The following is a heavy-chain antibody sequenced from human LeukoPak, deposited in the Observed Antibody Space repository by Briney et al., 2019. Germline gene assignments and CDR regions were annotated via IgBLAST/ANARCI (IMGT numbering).Heavy chain of an antibody. CDR1: GGTFSSYA. Sequence: GASVKVSCKAPGGTFSSYAISWVRQAPGQGLEWMGGIIPIFGTANYAQKFQGRVTITADESTSTAYMELSSLRSEDTAVYYCAKDWEFYYYDSSGYPFVYMDVWGKGTTVTVSS. J-gene: IGHJ6*03. CDR3: AKDWEFYYYDSSGYPFVYMDV. CDR2: IIPIFGTA. V-gene: IGHV1-69*13. D-gene: IGHD3-22*01.